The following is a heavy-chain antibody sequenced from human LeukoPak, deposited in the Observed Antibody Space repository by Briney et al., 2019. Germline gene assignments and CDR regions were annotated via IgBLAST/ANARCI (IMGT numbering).Heavy chain of an antibody. Sequence: SETLSLTCAVYGGSFSDYYWNWIRQPPGKGLEWIGEINHSGTTNYNPSLKSRVTISVDTSKNQFSLRLRAVTAADTAVYHCARGLRLPSRSAPAVPHVWAKGTTVTVSA. CDR2: INHSGTT. V-gene: IGHV4-34*01. J-gene: IGHJ6*04. CDR1: GGSFSDYY. D-gene: IGHD2-2*01. CDR3: ARGLRLPSRSAPAVPHV.